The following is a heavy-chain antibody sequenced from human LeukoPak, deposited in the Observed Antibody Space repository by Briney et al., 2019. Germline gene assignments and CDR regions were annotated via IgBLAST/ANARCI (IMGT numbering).Heavy chain of an antibody. CDR1: GYTFTGYY. D-gene: IGHD3-10*01. J-gene: IGHJ4*02. CDR2: INPNSGGT. V-gene: IGHV1-2*02. Sequence: GASVKVSCKASGYTFTGYYMHWVRQAPGQGLEWMGWINPNSGGTNYAQKFQGRVTMTRDTSTSTVYMELSSLRSEDTAVYYCARGPMVRGVINKFLVYWGQGTLVTVSS. CDR3: ARGPMVRGVINKFLVY.